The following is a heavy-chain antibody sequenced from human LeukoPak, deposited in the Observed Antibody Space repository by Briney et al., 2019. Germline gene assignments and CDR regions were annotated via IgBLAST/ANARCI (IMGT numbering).Heavy chain of an antibody. CDR2: IKEDGSQK. V-gene: IGHV3-7*01. D-gene: IGHD2-8*02. CDR3: AKDSRFCTGYDCRGDAFDS. J-gene: IGHJ3*02. CDR1: GYTFRDYW. Sequence: GGSLRLSCAASGYTFRDYWMSWVRQSPGKGLEWVANIKEDGSQKYDVDSVRGRFTISRDNAKNSLFLQMDSLRAEDTAVYYCAKDSRFCTGYDCRGDAFDSWGQGTMVTVTS.